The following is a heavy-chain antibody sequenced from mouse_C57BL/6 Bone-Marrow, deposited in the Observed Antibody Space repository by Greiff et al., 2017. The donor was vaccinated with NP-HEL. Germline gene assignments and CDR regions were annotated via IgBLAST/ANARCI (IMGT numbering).Heavy chain of an antibody. CDR2: ISSGGSYT. CDR1: GFTFSSYG. J-gene: IGHJ2*01. V-gene: IGHV5-6*01. D-gene: IGHD1-1*01. CDR3: ARQTATVVADFDY. Sequence: EVKLMESGGDLVKPGGSLKLSCAASGFTFSSYGMSWVRQTPDKRLEWVATISSGGSYTYYPDSVKGRFTISRDNAKNTLYLQMSSLKSEDTAMYYCARQTATVVADFDYWGQGTTLTVSS.